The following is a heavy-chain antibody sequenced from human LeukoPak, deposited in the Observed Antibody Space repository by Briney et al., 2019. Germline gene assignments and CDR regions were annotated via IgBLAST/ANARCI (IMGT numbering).Heavy chain of an antibody. J-gene: IGHJ5*02. CDR2: IYYSGST. D-gene: IGHD2-21*02. Sequence: SETLSLTCTVSGGSISSYYWSWIRQPPGKGLEWIGYIYYSGSTNYNPSRKSRVTISVDTSKNQFSLKLSSVTAADTAVYYCARDRRGLAYCGGDCYWFDPWGQGTLVTVSS. CDR1: GGSISSYY. V-gene: IGHV4-59*01. CDR3: ARDRRGLAYCGGDCYWFDP.